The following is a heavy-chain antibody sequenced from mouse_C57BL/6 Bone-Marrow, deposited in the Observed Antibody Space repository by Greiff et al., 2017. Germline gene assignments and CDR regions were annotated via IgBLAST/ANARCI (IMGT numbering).Heavy chain of an antibody. CDR2: IYPGSGST. J-gene: IGHJ2*01. D-gene: IGHD1-1*01. CDR3: SGRNYYGSSRPFDY. CDR1: GYTFTSYW. Sequence: QVQLQQPGAELVKPGASVKMSCKASGYTFTSYWITWVKQRPGQGLEWIGYIYPGSGSTNYNEKFKSKATLTVDTSSSTAYMQLSSLTSADSAVDCCSGRNYYGSSRPFDYWGQGTTLTVSS. V-gene: IGHV1-55*01.